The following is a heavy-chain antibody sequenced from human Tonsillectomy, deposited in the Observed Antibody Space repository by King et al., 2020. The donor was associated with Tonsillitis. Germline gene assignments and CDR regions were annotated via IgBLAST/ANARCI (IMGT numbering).Heavy chain of an antibody. D-gene: IGHD7-27*01. Sequence: VQLVESGGALVQPGGSLRLSCAASGFPFSSSAMSWVRQAPGKGLEWVSSISGDGSSTYYADSVKGRFTISRDISKNSLYLQMNSLRVEDTALYYCAKGMGLGIFDYWGQGILVTVSS. J-gene: IGHJ4*02. V-gene: IGHV3-23*04. CDR3: AKGMGLGIFDY. CDR1: GFPFSSSA. CDR2: ISGDGSST.